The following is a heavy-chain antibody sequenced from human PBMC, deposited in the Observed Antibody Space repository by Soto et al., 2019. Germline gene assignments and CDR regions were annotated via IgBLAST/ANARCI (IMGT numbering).Heavy chain of an antibody. V-gene: IGHV4-30-4*01. CDR3: ARDENRRGMATIDY. Sequence: TLSLTCTVAGGSISSGDYYWSWIRQPPGKGLEWIGYIYYSVSTYYNPSLKSRVTISVDTSKNQFSLKLSSVTAADTAVYYCARDENRRGMATIDYWGQGTLVTGSS. CDR2: IYYSVST. CDR1: GGSISSGDYY. J-gene: IGHJ4*02. D-gene: IGHD5-12*01.